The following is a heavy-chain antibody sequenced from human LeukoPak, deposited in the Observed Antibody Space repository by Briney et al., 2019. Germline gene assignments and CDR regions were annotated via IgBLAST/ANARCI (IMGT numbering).Heavy chain of an antibody. J-gene: IGHJ3*02. V-gene: IGHV4-39*01. CDR2: IYYSGST. CDR1: GGSISSSSYY. CDR3: ARLNRRSDAFDI. Sequence: SETLSLTCTVSGGSISSSSYYWGWLRQPPGKGLEWIGSIYYSGSTYYNPSLKSRVTISVDTSKNQFSLKLSSVTAADTAVYYCARLNRRSDAFDIWGQGTMVTVSS.